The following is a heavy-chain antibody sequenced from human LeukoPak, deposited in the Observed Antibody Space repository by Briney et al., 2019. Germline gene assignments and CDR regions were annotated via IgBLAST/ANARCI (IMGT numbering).Heavy chain of an antibody. J-gene: IGHJ6*02. D-gene: IGHD3-22*01. CDR2: ISAYNGDT. CDR1: GGTFSSYA. CDR3: ARDYSSGFGMDV. V-gene: IGHV1-18*01. Sequence: GASVKVSCKASGGTFSSYAISWVRQAPGQGLEWMGWISAYNGDTNYAQKLQGRVTMTTDTSTSTAYMELRSLRSDDTAVYYCARDYSSGFGMDVWGQGTTVTVSS.